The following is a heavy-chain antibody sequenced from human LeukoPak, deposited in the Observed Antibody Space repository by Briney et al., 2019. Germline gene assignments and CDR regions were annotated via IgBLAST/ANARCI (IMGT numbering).Heavy chain of an antibody. CDR2: IIPIFGTA. CDR3: ARVKVGYSYGYYYYGMDV. J-gene: IGHJ6*02. D-gene: IGHD5-18*01. V-gene: IGHV1-69*13. CDR1: GYTFTSYG. Sequence: SVKVSCKASGYTFTSYGISWVRQAPGQGLEWMGGIIPIFGTANYAQKFQGRVTITADESTSTAYMELSSLRSEDTAVYYCARVKVGYSYGYYYYGMDVWGQGTTVTVSS.